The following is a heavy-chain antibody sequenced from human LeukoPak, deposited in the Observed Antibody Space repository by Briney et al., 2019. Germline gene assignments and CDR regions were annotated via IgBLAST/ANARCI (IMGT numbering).Heavy chain of an antibody. CDR1: GFTFSSYG. CDR3: ANASPGYCSSTSCRRPIDY. Sequence: GGSLRLSCAASGFTFSSYGMHWVRQAPGKGLEWVAFIRYDGSNKYYADSVKGRFTISRDNSKNTLHLQMNSLRAEDTAVYYCANASPGYCSSTSCRRPIDYWGQGTLVTVSS. J-gene: IGHJ4*02. CDR2: IRYDGSNK. D-gene: IGHD2-2*01. V-gene: IGHV3-30*02.